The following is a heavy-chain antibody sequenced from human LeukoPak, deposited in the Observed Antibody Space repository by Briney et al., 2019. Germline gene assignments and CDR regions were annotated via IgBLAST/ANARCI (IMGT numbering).Heavy chain of an antibody. Sequence: ASVKVSCKTSGYIFAHNGISWVRQAPGQGPEWMGWISAYNGDTNYAQNFQGRVTMTRDTSTSTVYMELRSLRSDDTAVYYCARVSPWFGELFDYWGQGTLVTVSS. D-gene: IGHD3-10*01. CDR2: ISAYNGDT. J-gene: IGHJ4*02. CDR3: ARVSPWFGELFDY. CDR1: GYIFAHNG. V-gene: IGHV1-18*01.